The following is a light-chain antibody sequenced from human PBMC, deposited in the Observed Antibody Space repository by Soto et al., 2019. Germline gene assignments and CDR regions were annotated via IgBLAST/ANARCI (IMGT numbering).Light chain of an antibody. CDR3: ATWDDSLSGYV. J-gene: IGLJ1*01. V-gene: IGLV1-47*01. CDR2: KNN. Sequence: QSVLTQPPSASGTPGQRVTISCSGSSSNIGSNYVYWYQQLPGTAPKLLIYKNNQRPSGVPDRFSGSKSGTSASLAISGLRSEDGADYYCATWDDSLSGYVFGTGTKLTVL. CDR1: SSNIGSNY.